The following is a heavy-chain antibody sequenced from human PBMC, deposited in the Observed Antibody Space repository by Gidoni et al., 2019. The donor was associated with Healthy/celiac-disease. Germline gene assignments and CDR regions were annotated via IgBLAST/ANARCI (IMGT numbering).Heavy chain of an antibody. CDR3: ARSPLPGIAVAGYNWFDP. V-gene: IGHV4-59*08. CDR1: GGSISSYY. J-gene: IGHJ5*02. Sequence: QVQLQESGPGLVKPSETLSLTCTVSGGSISSYYWSWIRQPPGKGLEWIGYIYSSGRTNYNPSLKSRVTISVDTSKNQFSLKLSSVTAADTAVYYCARSPLPGIAVAGYNWFDPWGQGTLVTVSS. CDR2: IYSSGRT. D-gene: IGHD6-19*01.